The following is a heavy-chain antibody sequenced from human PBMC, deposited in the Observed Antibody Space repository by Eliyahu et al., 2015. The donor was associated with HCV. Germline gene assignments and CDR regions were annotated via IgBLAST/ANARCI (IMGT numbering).Heavy chain of an antibody. J-gene: IGHJ4*02. CDR2: ISSSSSHI. Sequence: EVQLVESGGGLVKPGGSLRLSCAASGFIFRNYSMNWVRQAPGKGLEWVSSISSSSSHIYQADSVKGRFTISRDNAKNSLYLQMNSLRADDTAVYYCVRSSKRNCGTTNCRRFWGQGTLVTVSS. CDR1: GFIFRNYS. V-gene: IGHV3-21*01. D-gene: IGHD2/OR15-2a*01. CDR3: VRSSKRNCGTTNCRRF.